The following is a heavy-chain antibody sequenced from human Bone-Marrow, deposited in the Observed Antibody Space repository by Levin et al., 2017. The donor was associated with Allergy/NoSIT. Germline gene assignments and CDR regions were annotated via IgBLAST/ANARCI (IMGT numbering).Heavy chain of an antibody. D-gene: IGHD6-13*01. CDR3: ARTVAAAGFET. J-gene: IGHJ5*02. V-gene: IGHV1-8*01. CDR2: MNPKSGNS. CDR1: GYTFMSFE. Sequence: GASVKVSCKASGYTFMSFEISWVRQVTGQGLEWMGWMNPKSGNSGSAQKFQGRVTLTRNTSISTAYIELSSLTSEDTAVYYCARTVAAAGFETWGQGSQVTVSS.